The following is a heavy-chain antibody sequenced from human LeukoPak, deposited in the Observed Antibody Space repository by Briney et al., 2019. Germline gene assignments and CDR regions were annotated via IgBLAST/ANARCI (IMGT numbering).Heavy chain of an antibody. CDR2: IYYSGST. V-gene: IGHV4-59*01. Sequence: PSETLSLTCTVSGGSISSYYWSWIRQPPGKGLEWIGYIYYSGSTNYNPSLKSRATISVDTSKNQFSLKLSSVTAADTAVYYCARDSYSSGWYSHYYGMDVWGQGTTVTVS. J-gene: IGHJ6*02. CDR1: GGSISSYY. CDR3: ARDSYSSGWYSHYYGMDV. D-gene: IGHD6-19*01.